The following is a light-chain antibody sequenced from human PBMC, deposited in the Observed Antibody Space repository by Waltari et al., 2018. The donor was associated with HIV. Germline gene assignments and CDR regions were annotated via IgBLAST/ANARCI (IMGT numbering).Light chain of an antibody. Sequence: QSVLTQPPSVSGAPGQRVTISCTGSSSNIGARFDVHWYQQLPGTAPKLLIYGNNNRPSGVPDRFSGSKSGTSASLAITVLQAEDEADYYCQSYDSSLSGSVFGGGTKLTVL. J-gene: IGLJ3*02. CDR3: QSYDSSLSGSV. CDR1: SSNIGARFD. V-gene: IGLV1-40*01. CDR2: GNN.